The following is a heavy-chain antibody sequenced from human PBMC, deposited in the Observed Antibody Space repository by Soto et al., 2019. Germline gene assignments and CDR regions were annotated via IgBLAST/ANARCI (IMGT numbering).Heavy chain of an antibody. V-gene: IGHV4-4*02. CDR2: IYHSGST. D-gene: IGHD3-3*01. CDR1: GGSISSSNW. CDR3: ARQRITIFGVVIKTARCRGNWFDP. J-gene: IGHJ5*02. Sequence: QVQLQASGPGLVKPSGTLSLTCAVSGGSISSSNWWSWVRQPPGKGLEWIGEIYHSGSTNYNPSLKSRVTKSVDKSKNQFSLKLSSVTAADTAVYYCARQRITIFGVVIKTARCRGNWFDPWGQGTLVTVSS.